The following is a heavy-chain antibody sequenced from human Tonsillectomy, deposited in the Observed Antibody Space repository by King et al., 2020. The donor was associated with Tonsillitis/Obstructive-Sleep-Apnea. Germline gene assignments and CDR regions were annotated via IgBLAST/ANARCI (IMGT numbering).Heavy chain of an antibody. J-gene: IGHJ6*03. V-gene: IGHV3-23*04. CDR3: ARAVDLYYYYMDV. CDR2: LSGSGGCT. Sequence: VQLVESGGGLVQPGGSLRLSFAASGFTFSSYAMSWFRQAPGKGLELVSALSGSGGCTYHADSVKGRFTISRDNSKNTLYLQMNSLRAEDTAVYYCARAVDLYYYYMDVWGKGTTVTVSS. D-gene: IGHD6-19*01. CDR1: GFTFSSYA.